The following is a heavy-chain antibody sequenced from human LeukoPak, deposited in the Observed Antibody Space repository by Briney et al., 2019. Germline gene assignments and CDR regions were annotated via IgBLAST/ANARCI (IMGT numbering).Heavy chain of an antibody. CDR1: GFTFGSYW. D-gene: IGHD3-10*01. Sequence: PGGSLTLSCAASGFTFGSYWMHWVRQAPGGGVVWVSRIISDGSSATHADSVKGRFTVSRDNAKNMLCLQMNSLRAEDTAVYYCTRDRKYGGMDVWGQGTTVTVSS. CDR3: TRDRKYGGMDV. J-gene: IGHJ6*02. CDR2: IISDGSSA. V-gene: IGHV3-74*01.